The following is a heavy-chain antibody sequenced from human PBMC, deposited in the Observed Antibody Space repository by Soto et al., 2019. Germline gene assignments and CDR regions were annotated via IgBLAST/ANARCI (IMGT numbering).Heavy chain of an antibody. Sequence: VGSLRLSCAASGFTFSSYEMNWVRQAPGKGLEWVSYISSSGSSIYYADSVKGRFTISRDNAKNSLYLQMNSLRGEDTAVYYCARDHPYNNYGGGLDYWGQGTLVTVSS. J-gene: IGHJ4*02. D-gene: IGHD4-4*01. CDR1: GFTFSSYE. CDR3: ARDHPYNNYGGGLDY. CDR2: ISSSGSSI. V-gene: IGHV3-48*03.